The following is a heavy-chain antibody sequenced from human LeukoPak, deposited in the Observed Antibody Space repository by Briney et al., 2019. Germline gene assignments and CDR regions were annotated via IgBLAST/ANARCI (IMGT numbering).Heavy chain of an antibody. CDR1: GGTFSSYA. Sequence: SAKVSCKASGGTFSSYAISWVRQAPGQGLEWMGRIIPILGIANYAQKFQGRVTITADKSTSTAYMELSSLRSEDTAVYYCARDEYDYVWGSHNWFDPWGQGTLVTVSS. J-gene: IGHJ5*02. D-gene: IGHD3-16*01. CDR3: ARDEYDYVWGSHNWFDP. CDR2: IIPILGIA. V-gene: IGHV1-69*04.